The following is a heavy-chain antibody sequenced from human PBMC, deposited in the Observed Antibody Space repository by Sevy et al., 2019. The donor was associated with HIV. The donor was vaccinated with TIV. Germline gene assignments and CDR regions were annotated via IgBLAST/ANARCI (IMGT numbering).Heavy chain of an antibody. CDR3: ARDKEPYYYDSSGYYPGSHAFDI. CDR2: ISSSSSYI. V-gene: IGHV3-21*01. Sequence: GGSLRLSCAASGFTFRSYSMNWVRQAPGKGLEWVSSISSSSSYIYYADSVKGRFTISRDNAKNSLYLQMNSLRAEDTAVYYCARDKEPYYYDSSGYYPGSHAFDIWGQGTMVTVSS. D-gene: IGHD3-22*01. CDR1: GFTFRSYS. J-gene: IGHJ3*02.